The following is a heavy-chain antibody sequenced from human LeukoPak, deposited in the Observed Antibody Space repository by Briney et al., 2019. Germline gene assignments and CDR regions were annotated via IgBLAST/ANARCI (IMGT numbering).Heavy chain of an antibody. CDR3: ARVSGDSYYYGMDV. Sequence: GGSLRLSCAASGFTFSSYAMSWVRQAPGKGLEWVSAISGSGGSTYYADSVKGRFTISRDNSKNTLYLQMNSLRAEDTAVYYCARVSGDSYYYGMDVWGQGTTVTVSS. V-gene: IGHV3-23*01. CDR2: ISGSGGST. CDR1: GFTFSSYA. D-gene: IGHD2-21*01. J-gene: IGHJ6*02.